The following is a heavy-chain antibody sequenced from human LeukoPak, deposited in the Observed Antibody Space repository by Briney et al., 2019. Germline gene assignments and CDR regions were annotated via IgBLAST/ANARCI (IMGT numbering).Heavy chain of an antibody. CDR1: GLSVSSNY. CDR2: IYSGGST. Sequence: GGSLRHSCAASGLSVSSNYMSWVRQAPGKGLEWVSVIYSGGSTYYADSVKGRFTISRDNSKNTLYLQMNNLRAEDTAVYYCARVAFRSSSYISGIDYWGQGTLVTVSS. D-gene: IGHD1-20*01. J-gene: IGHJ4*02. V-gene: IGHV3-53*01. CDR3: ARVAFRSSSYISGIDY.